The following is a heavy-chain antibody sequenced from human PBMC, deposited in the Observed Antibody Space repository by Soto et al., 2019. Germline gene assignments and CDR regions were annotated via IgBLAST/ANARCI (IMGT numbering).Heavy chain of an antibody. CDR2: IYYSGST. CDR1: GGSISSSSYY. J-gene: IGHJ6*02. V-gene: IGHV4-39*01. D-gene: IGHD1-1*01. Sequence: QLQLQESGPGLVKPSETLSLTCTVSGGSISSSSYYWGWIRQPPGKGLEWIGSIYYSGSTYYNPSLKSRVTISVDTSKNQFSLKLSSVTAADTAVYYCARHATNWVYYYYGMDVWGQGTTVTVSS. CDR3: ARHATNWVYYYYGMDV.